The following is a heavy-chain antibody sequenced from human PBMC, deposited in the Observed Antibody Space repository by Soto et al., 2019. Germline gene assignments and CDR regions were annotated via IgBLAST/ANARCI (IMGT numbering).Heavy chain of an antibody. CDR2: IWYDGSNK. V-gene: IGHV3-33*01. D-gene: IGHD6-19*01. J-gene: IGHJ6*02. CDR1: GFPFSSYG. CDR3: ARDGLVAGTMTYYYGMDV. Sequence: GGSLRLSCAASGFPFSSYGMHWVRQAPGKGLEWVAVIWYDGSNKYYADSVKGRFTISRDNSKNTLYLQMNSLRAEDTAVYYCARDGLVAGTMTYYYGMDVWGQGTTVTVSS.